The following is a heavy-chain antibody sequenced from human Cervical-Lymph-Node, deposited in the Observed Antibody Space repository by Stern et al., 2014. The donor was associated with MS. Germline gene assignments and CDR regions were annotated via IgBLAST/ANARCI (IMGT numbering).Heavy chain of an antibody. CDR1: GYTFNRYY. J-gene: IGHJ4*02. CDR3: ARDAHGDSFDY. D-gene: IGHD4-17*01. CDR2: INPSGGST. V-gene: IGHV1-46*02. Sequence: QVQLVQSGAEVKKPWASVKVSCEASGYTFNRYYIHWVRQAPGQGLEWMGMINPSGGSTNYAQNFQGRVTMTRDTSTSTVYMELNSLRSDDTATYYCARDAHGDSFDYWGQGTLVTVSS.